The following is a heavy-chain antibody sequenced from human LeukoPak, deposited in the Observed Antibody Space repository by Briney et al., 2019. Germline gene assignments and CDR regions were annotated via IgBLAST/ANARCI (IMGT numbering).Heavy chain of an antibody. J-gene: IGHJ4*02. CDR1: GGSFSGYY. CDR3: ARGPGYSYGLSYYFDY. Sequence: SETLSLTCAVYGGSFSGYYWSWIRQPPGKGLEWIGEINHSGSTNYNPSLKSRVTISVDTSKNQFSLKLSSVTAADTAVYYCARGPGYSYGLSYYFDYWGQGTLVTVSS. V-gene: IGHV4-34*01. CDR2: INHSGST. D-gene: IGHD5-18*01.